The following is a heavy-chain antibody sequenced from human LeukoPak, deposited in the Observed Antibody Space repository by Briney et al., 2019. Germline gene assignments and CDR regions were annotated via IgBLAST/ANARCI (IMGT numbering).Heavy chain of an antibody. CDR2: IYSDGNT. J-gene: IGHJ5*02. V-gene: IGHV3-66*02. CDR1: GFTVSSNF. D-gene: IGHD2-2*01. CDR3: ARGYCSGTSCYANWSDP. Sequence: PGGSLRLSCAASGFTVSSNFMSWVRQAPGKGLEWVSLIYSDGNTFYADSVKGRFTISRDKSKNTLYLQMNSLRAEDTAVYYCARGYCSGTSCYANWSDPWGQGTLVTVFS.